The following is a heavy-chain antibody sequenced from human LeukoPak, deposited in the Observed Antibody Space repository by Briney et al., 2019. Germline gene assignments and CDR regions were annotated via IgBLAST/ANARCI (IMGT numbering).Heavy chain of an antibody. J-gene: IGHJ4*02. D-gene: IGHD6-19*01. Sequence: SETPSLTCTVSGGSISSYYWSWIRQPPGKGLEWIGYIYYSGSTNYNPSLKSRVTISVDTSKNQFSLKLSSVTAADTAVYYCASHRGSSGWTPFDYWGQGTLVTVSS. CDR2: IYYSGST. CDR1: GGSISSYY. V-gene: IGHV4-59*08. CDR3: ASHRGSSGWTPFDY.